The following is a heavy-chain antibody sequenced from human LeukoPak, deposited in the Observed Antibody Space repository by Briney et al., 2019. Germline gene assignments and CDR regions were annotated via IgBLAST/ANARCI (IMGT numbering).Heavy chain of an antibody. CDR3: ARAGSNYEAFDI. V-gene: IGHV4-31*03. CDR2: IYNSGST. Sequence: SETLSLTCTVSGGSISSGGYYWSWIRQRPGKGLEWIGYIYNSGSTYYNPSLKSRVTISVDMSKNQFSLKVSSVTAADTAVYYCARAGSNYEAFDIWGQGTMVNVSS. CDR1: GGSISSGGYY. D-gene: IGHD1-26*01. J-gene: IGHJ3*02.